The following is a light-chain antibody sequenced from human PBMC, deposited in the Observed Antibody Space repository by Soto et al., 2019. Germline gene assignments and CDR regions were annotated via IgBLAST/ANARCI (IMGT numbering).Light chain of an antibody. V-gene: IGLV2-14*01. CDR2: EVS. CDR3: SSYTTNSPDV. CDR1: SSDVGGYND. Sequence: QSALTQPASVSGSPGQSITISCTGTSSDVGGYNDVSWYQQHPSKAPELIIYEVSNRPAGVSNRFYGSKSGNTASLTISGLQAEDEADYYFSSYTTNSPDVFGTGTKATVL. J-gene: IGLJ1*01.